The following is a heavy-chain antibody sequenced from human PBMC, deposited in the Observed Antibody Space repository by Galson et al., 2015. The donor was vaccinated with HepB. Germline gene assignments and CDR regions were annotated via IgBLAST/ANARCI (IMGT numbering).Heavy chain of an antibody. J-gene: IGHJ5*02. CDR1: GGTFSSYA. V-gene: IGHV1-69*13. CDR3: ARDLVSSSGGWFDP. CDR2: IIPIFGTA. Sequence: SVKVSCKASGGTFSSYAISWVRQAPGQGLEWMGGIIPIFGTANYAQKFQGRVTITADESTSTAYMELSSLRSEDTAVYYCARDLVSSSGGWFDPWGQGTLVTVSS. D-gene: IGHD6-13*01.